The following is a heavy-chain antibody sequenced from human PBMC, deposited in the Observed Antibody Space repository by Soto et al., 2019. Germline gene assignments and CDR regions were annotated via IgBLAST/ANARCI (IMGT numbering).Heavy chain of an antibody. CDR3: VKRSLLMAPT. CDR2: IDNGGNT. J-gene: IGHJ4*02. D-gene: IGHD1-26*01. V-gene: IGHV4-39*01. Sequence: PSETLSLTCTVSGRTFNVNADFWYLAWTRQPPGKGLEWIGSIDNGGNTHYSAPLKSRVIISADTSKNQFSLSLNSVTAADTAAYSCVKRSLLMAPTWGQGIQVTVS. CDR1: GRTFNVNADF.